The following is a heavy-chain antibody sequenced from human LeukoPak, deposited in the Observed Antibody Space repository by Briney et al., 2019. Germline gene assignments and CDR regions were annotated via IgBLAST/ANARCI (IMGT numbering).Heavy chain of an antibody. V-gene: IGHV3-43*02. D-gene: IGHD3-22*01. CDR3: ARESDSSGWYDS. CDR1: GFSFDDYA. CDR2: ISGDGGST. J-gene: IGHJ5*01. Sequence: GGSLRLSCAAPGFSFDDYAIHWVRQAPGKGLEWVSLISGDGGSTFYADSVKGRFTISRDNSKNSLSLQMSSLRSDDTALYYCARESDSSGWYDSWGQGTLVTVSS.